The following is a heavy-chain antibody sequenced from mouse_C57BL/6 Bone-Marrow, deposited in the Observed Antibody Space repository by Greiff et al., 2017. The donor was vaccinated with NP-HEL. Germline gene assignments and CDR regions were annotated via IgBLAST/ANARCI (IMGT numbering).Heavy chain of an antibody. CDR1: GYTFTSYW. V-gene: IGHV1-53*01. CDR3: ASCDGYYEGFAY. Sequence: QVQLKQPGTELVKPGASVKLSCKASGYTFTSYWMHWVKQRPGQGLEWIGNINPSNGGTNYNEKFKSKATLTVDKSSSTAYMQLSSLTSEDSAVYYCASCDGYYEGFAYWGQGTLVTVSA. J-gene: IGHJ3*01. D-gene: IGHD2-3*01. CDR2: INPSNGGT.